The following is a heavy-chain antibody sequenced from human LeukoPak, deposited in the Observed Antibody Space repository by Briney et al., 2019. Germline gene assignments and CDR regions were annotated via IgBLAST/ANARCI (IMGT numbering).Heavy chain of an antibody. D-gene: IGHD2-2*02. CDR1: GYTFTSYY. CDR3: VRDGHRLYDYYYYYMDV. CDR2: ISAYNGHT. J-gene: IGHJ6*03. V-gene: IGHV1-18*04. Sequence: GASVKVSCKASGYTFTSYYMHWVRQAPGQGLEWMGWISAYNGHTNYAQKLQGRVTMTTDASTTTAYMELRSLRPDDTAVYYCVRDGHRLYDYYYYYMDVWGKGTTVTVSS.